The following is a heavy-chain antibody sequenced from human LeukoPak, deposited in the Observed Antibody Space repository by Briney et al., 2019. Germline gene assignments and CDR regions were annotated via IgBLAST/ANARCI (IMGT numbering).Heavy chain of an antibody. Sequence: ASVKVSCKASGYTFTSYGISWVRQMPGKGLEWMGIIYPGDSDTRYSPSFQGQVNISADKSNSTAYLQWSSLKASDTAMYYCARLIGGAYFDYWGQGTLVTVSS. CDR2: IYPGDSDT. J-gene: IGHJ4*02. CDR3: ARLIGGAYFDY. D-gene: IGHD3-10*01. V-gene: IGHV5-51*01. CDR1: GYTFTSYG.